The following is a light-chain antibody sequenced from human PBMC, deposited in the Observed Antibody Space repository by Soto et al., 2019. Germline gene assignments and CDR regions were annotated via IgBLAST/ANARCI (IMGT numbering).Light chain of an antibody. V-gene: IGLV1-47*01. CDR2: RSN. CDR1: SSNIGSNY. J-gene: IGLJ2*01. CDR3: ATWDDSLSGPV. Sequence: QSVLTQPPSASGTPGQRVTISCSGSSSNIGSNYVYWYQQLPGTAPKLLIYRSNQRPSGVPDRFSGSESGTSASLAISGLRSEGEADYYCATWDDSLSGPVFGGGTKLTVL.